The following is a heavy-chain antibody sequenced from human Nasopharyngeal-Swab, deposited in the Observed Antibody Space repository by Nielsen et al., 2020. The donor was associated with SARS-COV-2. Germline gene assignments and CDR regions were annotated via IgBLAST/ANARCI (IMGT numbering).Heavy chain of an antibody. Sequence: WIRQPPGKGLEWVSYISSSGSTTYYADSVKGRFTISRDNSKNTLYLQMNSLRAEDTAVYYCARAYQHWGQGTLVTVSS. CDR2: ISSSGSTT. J-gene: IGHJ1*01. CDR3: ARAYQH. V-gene: IGHV3-11*01.